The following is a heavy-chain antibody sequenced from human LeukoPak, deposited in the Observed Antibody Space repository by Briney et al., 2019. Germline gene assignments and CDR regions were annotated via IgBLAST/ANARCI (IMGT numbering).Heavy chain of an antibody. D-gene: IGHD3-22*01. CDR1: GYTFTSYD. J-gene: IGHJ6*02. V-gene: IGHV1-8*01. Sequence: ASVKVSCKASGYTFTSYDINWVRQATGQGLEWMGWMNPNSGNTGYAQKFQGRVTMTRNTSISTAYMELSSLRSEDTAVYYCARSDSTITMIVVVTSGYYGMDVWGQGTTVTVSS. CDR2: MNPNSGNT. CDR3: ARSDSTITMIVVVTSGYYGMDV.